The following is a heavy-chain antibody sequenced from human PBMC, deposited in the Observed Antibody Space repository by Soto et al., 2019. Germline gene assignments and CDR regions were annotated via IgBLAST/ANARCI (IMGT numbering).Heavy chain of an antibody. V-gene: IGHV1-18*01. CDR3: ARDRQTYYYYYGMDV. Sequence: ASVKVSWKASGYTFTSYGISWVRQAPGQGLEWMGWISAYNGNTNYAQKLQGRVTMTTDTSTSTAYMELRSLRSDDTAVYYCARDRQTYYYYYGMDVWGQGTTVTVSS. CDR1: GYTFTSYG. J-gene: IGHJ6*02. CDR2: ISAYNGNT.